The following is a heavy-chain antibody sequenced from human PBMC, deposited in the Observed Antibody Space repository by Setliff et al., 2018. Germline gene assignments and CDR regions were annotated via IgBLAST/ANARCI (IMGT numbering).Heavy chain of an antibody. CDR2: IDHSGST. CDR1: GGSLPDHY. J-gene: IGHJ6*03. CDR3: ARVRRVVIAYYYYMDV. Sequence: SETLSLTCAVYGGSLPDHYWTWIRQSPGKGLEWIGDIDHSGSTNYNPSLKSRVTISVDTSKNQFSLKLSSVTAADTAVYYCARVRRVVIAYYYYMDVWGKGTTVTVSS. V-gene: IGHV4-34*01. D-gene: IGHD2-21*01.